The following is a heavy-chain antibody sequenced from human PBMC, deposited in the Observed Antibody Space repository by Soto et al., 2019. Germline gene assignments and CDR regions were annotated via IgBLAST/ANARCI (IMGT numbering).Heavy chain of an antibody. J-gene: IGHJ6*02. V-gene: IGHV1-46*01. CDR2: INPSAGST. CDR1: GYSFTNYY. CDR3: ARDRHYYETGGYLSWGRPDAKRNYFGMDV. D-gene: IGHD3-22*01. Sequence: QVQLVQSGAEVKRPGASVKVSCKASGYSFTNYYIHWVRQAPGQGLEWMGLINPSAGSTRYSQEFQGRVSLTRDTSTNTVYMDLSSLRSEDTALYYCARDRHYYETGGYLSWGRPDAKRNYFGMDVWGQGTTVTVSS.